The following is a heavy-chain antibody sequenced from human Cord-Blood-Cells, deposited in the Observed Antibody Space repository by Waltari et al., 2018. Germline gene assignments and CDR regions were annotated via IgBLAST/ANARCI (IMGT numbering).Heavy chain of an antibody. CDR1: GGSISSSSYY. CDR2: IYYSGST. D-gene: IGHD6-13*01. Sequence: QLQLQESGPGLVKPSETLSLTCTVSGGSISSSSYYWGWSRQPPGKGLEWIGSIYYSGSTYYNPSLKSRVTISVDTSKNQFSLKLSSVTAADTAVYYCARASPGYSSSWYVDYWGQGTLVTVSS. CDR3: ARASPGYSSSWYVDY. J-gene: IGHJ4*02. V-gene: IGHV4-39*01.